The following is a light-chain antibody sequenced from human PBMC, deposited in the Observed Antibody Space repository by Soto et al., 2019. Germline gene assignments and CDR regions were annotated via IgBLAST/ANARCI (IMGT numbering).Light chain of an antibody. Sequence: EIVLTQSPGTLSLSPGERATLSCRASQSVSSSYLAWYQQKPGQAPRLLIYGASSRVTGIPDRFSGSGSGTDFTLTISRLEPEDFAVYYCQQYGSSPPCTFGQGTKLEIK. CDR3: QQYGSSPPCT. CDR2: GAS. V-gene: IGKV3-20*01. J-gene: IGKJ2*02. CDR1: QSVSSSY.